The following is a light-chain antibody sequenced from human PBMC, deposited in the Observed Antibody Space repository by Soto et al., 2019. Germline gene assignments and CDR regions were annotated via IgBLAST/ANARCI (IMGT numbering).Light chain of an antibody. CDR2: GAS. CDR3: QQYGSSPFT. J-gene: IGKJ4*01. V-gene: IGKV3-20*01. CDR1: KSVSSSY. Sequence: EIVLTQSPGTLSLSPGERATLSCRASKSVSSSYLAWYQQKPGKAPRLLIYGASSRATGIPYRFSGSGSGTDFTLTISRLEPEDVAVYYCQQYGSSPFTFGGGTKVEIK.